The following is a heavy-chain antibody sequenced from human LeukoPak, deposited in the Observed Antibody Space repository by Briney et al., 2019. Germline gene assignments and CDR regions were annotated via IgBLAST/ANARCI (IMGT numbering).Heavy chain of an antibody. V-gene: IGHV4-38-2*01. CDR2: IYHSGST. J-gene: IGHJ4*02. Sequence: TSETLSLTCAVSGYSISSGYYGGWIRRPPGKGLEGIGSIYHSGSTYYTPSLKSRVTISVDTSKNQFSLKLSSVTAADTAVYYCARQPSGSYGGGFDYWGQGTLVTVSS. D-gene: IGHD1-26*01. CDR1: GYSISSGYY. CDR3: ARQPSGSYGGGFDY.